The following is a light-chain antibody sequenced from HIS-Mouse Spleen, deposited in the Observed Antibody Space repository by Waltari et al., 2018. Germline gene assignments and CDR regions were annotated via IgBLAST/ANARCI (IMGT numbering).Light chain of an antibody. Sequence: QSALTQPASASGSPGQSITISCTGTSSYVGRYNLVSWYQQHPGKAPKLMIYEGSKRPSGVSNRFSGSKSGNTASLTISGPQAEDEADYYCCSYAGSSTLVFGGGTKLTVL. V-gene: IGLV2-23*01. J-gene: IGLJ3*02. CDR3: CSYAGSSTLV. CDR1: SSYVGRYNL. CDR2: EGS.